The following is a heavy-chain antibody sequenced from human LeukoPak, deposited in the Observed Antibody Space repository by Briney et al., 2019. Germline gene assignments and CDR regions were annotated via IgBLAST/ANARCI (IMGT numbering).Heavy chain of an antibody. J-gene: IGHJ4*02. CDR2: ITGSGENT. Sequence: GGSLILSCAASGFAFASYAMGWVRQSPGKRLEWVSGITGSGENTYYAGSVKGRFTISRDNSKNTLYLQMNSLRPEDTAVYYCAKSLVSGGSCYSCFDYWGQGTLVTVSS. CDR3: AKSLVSGGSCYSCFDY. CDR1: GFAFASYA. D-gene: IGHD2-15*01. V-gene: IGHV3-23*01.